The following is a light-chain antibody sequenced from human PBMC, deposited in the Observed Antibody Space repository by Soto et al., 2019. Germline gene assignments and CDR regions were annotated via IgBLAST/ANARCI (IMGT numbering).Light chain of an antibody. CDR3: QQYNSFPYT. CDR2: KAY. Sequence: DIQMTQSPSTVSASVGDRVTITCRASQSISSWLAWYQQKPGKAPKLLIYKAYSLESGVQSRFSGSGFATEFTLTISSLQPDDFATYYCQQYNSFPYTFGQGTNLEIK. J-gene: IGKJ2*01. CDR1: QSISSW. V-gene: IGKV1-5*03.